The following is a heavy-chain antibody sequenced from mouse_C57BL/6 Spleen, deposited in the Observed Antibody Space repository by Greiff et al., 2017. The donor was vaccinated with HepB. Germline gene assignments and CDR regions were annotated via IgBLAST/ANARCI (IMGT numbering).Heavy chain of an antibody. CDR3: AISAPYYYGSSGFAY. CDR1: GYTFTSYW. D-gene: IGHD1-1*01. V-gene: IGHV1-55*01. CDR2: IYPGSGST. J-gene: IGHJ3*01. Sequence: VQLQQPGAELVKPGASVKMSCKASGYTFTSYWITWVKQRPGQGLEWIGDIYPGSGSTNYNEKFKSKATLTVDTSSSTAYMQLSSLTSEDSAVYYCAISAPYYYGSSGFAYWGQGTLVTVSA.